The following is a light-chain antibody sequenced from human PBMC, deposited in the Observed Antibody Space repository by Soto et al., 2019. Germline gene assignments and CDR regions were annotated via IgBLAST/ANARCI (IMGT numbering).Light chain of an antibody. J-gene: IGKJ2*02. Sequence: DIQMTQSPSTLSASVGDRFTSACRSSLSISRWLAWYQQKPGEAPNLLIYDAASLGSGVPLRFSGSGSGTEFTLTISSLHPDDFATYYCQQYHSFGTFGQGTKVDIK. V-gene: IGKV1-5*01. CDR2: DAA. CDR3: QQYHSFGT. CDR1: LSISRW.